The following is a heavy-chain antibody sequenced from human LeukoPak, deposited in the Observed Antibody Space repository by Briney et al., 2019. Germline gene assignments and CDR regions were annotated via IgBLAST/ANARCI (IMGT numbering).Heavy chain of an antibody. CDR2: IYYSGST. V-gene: IGHV4-59*01. J-gene: IGHJ4*02. CDR1: GGSITSYH. CDR3: ARGGSGTYYHY. D-gene: IGHD1-26*01. Sequence: PSETLSLTCTVSGGSITSYHYSWIRQPPGKGLEWIGYIYYSGSTNYNPSLKSRVTISVDTSKNQFSLKLSSVAAADTAVYYCARGGSGTYYHYWGQGTLVTVSS.